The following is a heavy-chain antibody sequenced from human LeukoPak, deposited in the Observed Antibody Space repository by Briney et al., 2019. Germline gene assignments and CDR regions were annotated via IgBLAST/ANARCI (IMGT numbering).Heavy chain of an antibody. D-gene: IGHD3-9*01. CDR2: ISGSGGTP. CDR3: AKDPLRYCDWENYFDY. CDR1: GFTFSSYA. Sequence: GGSLRLSCAASGFTFSSYAMSWVRQAPGKGLEWVSAISGSGGTPYYADSVKGRFTISRDNSKNTLYLQMNSLRAEDTAVYFCAKDPLRYCDWENYFDYWGQGTLVIVSS. J-gene: IGHJ4*02. V-gene: IGHV3-23*01.